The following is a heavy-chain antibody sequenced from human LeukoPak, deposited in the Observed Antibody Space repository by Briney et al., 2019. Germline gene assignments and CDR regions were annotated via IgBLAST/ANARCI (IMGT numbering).Heavy chain of an antibody. D-gene: IGHD2-2*02. CDR2: IIPIFGTA. Sequence: GASVKVSCKASGYTFTSYYMHWVRQAPGQGLEWMGGIIPIFGTANYAQKFQGRVTITADESTSTAYMELSSLRSEDTAVYYCARGDCSSTSCYTDYWGQGTLVTVSS. CDR3: ARGDCSSTSCYTDY. J-gene: IGHJ4*02. CDR1: GYTFTSYY. V-gene: IGHV1-69*13.